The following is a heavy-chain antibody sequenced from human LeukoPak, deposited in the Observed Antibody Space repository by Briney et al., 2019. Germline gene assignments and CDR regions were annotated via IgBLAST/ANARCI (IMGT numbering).Heavy chain of an antibody. D-gene: IGHD5-12*01. CDR3: AKVSGYAYYFDY. CDR1: GFTFSSYA. Sequence: GGSLRLSCAASGFTFSSYAMSWVRQAPGKGLEWVSAISGSGGSTYYADYVKGRFTISRDNSKNTLYLQMNSLRAEDTAVYYCAKVSGYAYYFDYWGQGTLVTVSS. CDR2: ISGSGGST. V-gene: IGHV3-23*01. J-gene: IGHJ4*02.